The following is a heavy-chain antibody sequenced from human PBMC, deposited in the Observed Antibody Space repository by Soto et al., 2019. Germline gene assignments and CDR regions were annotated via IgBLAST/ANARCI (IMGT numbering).Heavy chain of an antibody. Sequence: SETLSLTCTVSGGSISSGDYYWSWIRQPPGKGLEWIGYIYYSGSTYYNPSLKSRVTISVDTSKRQFSLKVRSVTAADTAVYYCARGKRGSSWYRGEEKYYYYGMDVWGQGTPVTVSS. D-gene: IGHD6-13*01. CDR3: ARGKRGSSWYRGEEKYYYYGMDV. CDR1: GGSISSGDYY. CDR2: IYYSGST. V-gene: IGHV4-30-4*01. J-gene: IGHJ6*02.